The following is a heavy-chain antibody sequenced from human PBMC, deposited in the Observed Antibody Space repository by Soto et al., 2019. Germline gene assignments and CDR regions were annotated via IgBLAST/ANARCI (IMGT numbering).Heavy chain of an antibody. J-gene: IGHJ4*02. V-gene: IGHV3-48*02. D-gene: IGHD5-18*01. CDR1: GFTFISYS. CDR2: ISSSSTI. CDR3: ARDLGYGHFDY. Sequence: GGSLRLSCAASGFTFISYSMNWVRQAPGKRLEWVSYISSSSTIYYADSVKGRFTISRDNAKNSLYLQMNSLRDEDTAVYYCARDLGYGHFDYWGQGT.